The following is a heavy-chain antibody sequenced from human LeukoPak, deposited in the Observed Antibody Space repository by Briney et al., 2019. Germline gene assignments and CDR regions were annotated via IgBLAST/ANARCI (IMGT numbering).Heavy chain of an antibody. CDR1: GFTFSSYA. D-gene: IGHD3-22*01. CDR2: ISGSGGST. V-gene: IGHV3-23*01. CDR3: AREALYYYDSSGYFSWFDP. Sequence: PGGSLRLSCAASGFTFSSYAMSWVRQAPGKGLESVSAISGSGGSTYYADSVKGRFTISTDNSKNTLYLQMNSLRSEDTAVYYCAREALYYYDSSGYFSWFDPWGQGTLVTVSS. J-gene: IGHJ5*02.